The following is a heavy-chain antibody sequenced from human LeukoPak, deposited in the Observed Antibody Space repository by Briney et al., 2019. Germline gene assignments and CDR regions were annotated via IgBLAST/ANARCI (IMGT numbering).Heavy chain of an antibody. D-gene: IGHD1-1*01. V-gene: IGHV4-31*03. CDR3: VRDRELAY. J-gene: IGHJ4*02. CDR2: IFYSGST. Sequence: PSETLSLTCTVSGDSVSNDTYYWSWIRQHPGKGLEWIGYIFYSGSTLYTPSLKSRVTISIDTSKNQFSLKLTSVTAADTAVYYCVRDRELAYWGQGILVTVSS. CDR1: GDSVSNDTYY.